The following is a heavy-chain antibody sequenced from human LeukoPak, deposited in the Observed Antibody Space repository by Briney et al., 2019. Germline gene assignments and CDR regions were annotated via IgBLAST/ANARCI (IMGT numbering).Heavy chain of an antibody. CDR1: GYTFTSYA. V-gene: IGHV1-3*01. Sequence: ASVKVSCKASGYTFTSYAMHWVRQAPGQRLEWMGWINAGNGNTKYSQKFQGRVTITRDTSASTAYMELSSLRSEDTAVYYCARDLIAAAGTGDYWGQGTLVTVSS. J-gene: IGHJ4*02. D-gene: IGHD6-13*01. CDR3: ARDLIAAAGTGDY. CDR2: INAGNGNT.